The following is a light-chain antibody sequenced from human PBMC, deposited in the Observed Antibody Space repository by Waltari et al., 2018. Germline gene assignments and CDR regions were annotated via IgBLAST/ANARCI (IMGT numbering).Light chain of an antibody. V-gene: IGKV1-17*01. Sequence: DIHMTQSPSSLSASAGDRVTITCRASQGITTYLNWYQQKPGKAPKRLIYVASSLETGVPSRFSGSGSGTDFTLTISSLQPEDFATYYCLQYNSNPYSFGQGTKVEIK. CDR1: QGITTY. CDR2: VAS. CDR3: LQYNSNPYS. J-gene: IGKJ2*03.